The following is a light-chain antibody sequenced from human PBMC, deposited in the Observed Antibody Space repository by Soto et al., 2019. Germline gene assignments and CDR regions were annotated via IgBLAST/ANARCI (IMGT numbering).Light chain of an antibody. J-gene: IGKJ4*01. CDR1: QSVSSTY. CDR3: QQYGNSPLT. CDR2: GAS. Sequence: EIVLAQSPGTLSLSPGGRATLSCRASQSVSSTYLAWYQQRPGQAPRLLIYGASNRATGIPDRFSGSGSGTDFTLTISRLEPEDFAVYFCQQYGNSPLTFGGGTKVDIK. V-gene: IGKV3-20*01.